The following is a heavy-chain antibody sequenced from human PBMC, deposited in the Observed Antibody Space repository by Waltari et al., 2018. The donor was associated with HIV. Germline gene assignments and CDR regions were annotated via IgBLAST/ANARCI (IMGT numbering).Heavy chain of an antibody. Sequence: DVHLVPSGPAERQPGSTMQITCRVSGCNFTDYYIHWVQEAPGRGLESMGLIDPEDGETVYAEKFQDRLTITADTSADTVYMELTSLRSDDTAVYYCASLAAAVYFDAWGQGTLLTVSS. J-gene: IGHJ4*02. D-gene: IGHD6-13*01. CDR1: GCNFTDYY. CDR3: ASLAAAVYFDA. CDR2: IDPEDGET. V-gene: IGHV1-69-2*01.